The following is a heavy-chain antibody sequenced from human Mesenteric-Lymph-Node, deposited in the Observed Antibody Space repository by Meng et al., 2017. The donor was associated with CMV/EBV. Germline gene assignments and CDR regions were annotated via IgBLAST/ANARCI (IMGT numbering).Heavy chain of an antibody. Sequence: SCAASGYTFTDYFIQWMRQAPGQGLGWMGWIKLNSGGTKYAQKFQGRVTMTRDTSVSTAYMVINSLRSDDTAVYYCVSYSASSLRFGPWGQGTLVTVSS. V-gene: IGHV1-2*02. CDR2: IKLNSGGT. CDR3: VSYSASSLRFGP. J-gene: IGHJ5*02. D-gene: IGHD1-26*01. CDR1: GYTFTDYF.